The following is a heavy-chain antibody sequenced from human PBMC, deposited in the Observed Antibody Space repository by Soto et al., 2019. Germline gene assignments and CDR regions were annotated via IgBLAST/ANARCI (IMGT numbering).Heavy chain of an antibody. D-gene: IGHD5-12*01. CDR2: IYYSGST. V-gene: IGHV4-59*08. J-gene: IGHJ6*03. Sequence: SETLSLTCTVSGGSISSYYWSWIRQPPGKGLEWIGYIYYSGSTNYNPSLKSRVTISVDTSKNQFSLKLSSVTAADTAVYYCALTYSGYDHETDYYSYYMDVWGKGTTVTVSS. CDR1: GGSISSYY. CDR3: ALTYSGYDHETDYYSYYMDV.